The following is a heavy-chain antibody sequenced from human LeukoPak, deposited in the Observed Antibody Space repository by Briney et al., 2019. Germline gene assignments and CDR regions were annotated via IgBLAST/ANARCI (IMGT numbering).Heavy chain of an antibody. CDR2: MNPNSGNT. J-gene: IGHJ6*02. CDR3: AKGQTGFGIAVAGVLGYYYYYGMDV. CDR1: GYTFTSYD. D-gene: IGHD6-19*01. Sequence: ASVKVSCKASGYTFTSYDINWVRQATGQGLEWMGYMNPNSGNTGYAQKFQGRVSTTWDTSMGTAYMELSSLRSEDTALYYCAKGQTGFGIAVAGVLGYYYYYGMDVWGQGTTVTVSS. V-gene: IGHV1-8*01.